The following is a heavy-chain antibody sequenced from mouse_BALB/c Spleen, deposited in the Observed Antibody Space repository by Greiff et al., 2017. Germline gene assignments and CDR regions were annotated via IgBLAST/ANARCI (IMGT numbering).Heavy chain of an antibody. CDR3: AKQGYDYDGDYYAMDY. Sequence: VQLVESGPGLVAPSQSLSITCTVSGFSLTDYGVSWIRQPPGKGLEWLGVIWGGGSTYYNSALKSRLSISKDNSKSQVFLKMNSLQTDDTAMYYCAKQGYDYDGDYYAMDYWGQGTSVTVSS. V-gene: IGHV2-6-5*01. CDR2: IWGGGST. J-gene: IGHJ4*01. D-gene: IGHD2-4*01. CDR1: GFSLTDYG.